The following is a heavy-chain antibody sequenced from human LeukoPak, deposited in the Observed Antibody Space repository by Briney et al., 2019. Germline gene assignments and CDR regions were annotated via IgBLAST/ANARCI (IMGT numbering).Heavy chain of an antibody. Sequence: SETLSLTCTVSGGSISSYYWNWIRQPPGKGLEWIGYIYYSRSTNYNPSLESRLTISVDTSKNQFSLQLSSVTAADTAVYYCARGPVRWTPDYWGQGTLVTVSS. J-gene: IGHJ4*02. CDR3: ARGPVRWTPDY. V-gene: IGHV4-59*08. D-gene: IGHD2-15*01. CDR2: IYYSRST. CDR1: GGSISSYY.